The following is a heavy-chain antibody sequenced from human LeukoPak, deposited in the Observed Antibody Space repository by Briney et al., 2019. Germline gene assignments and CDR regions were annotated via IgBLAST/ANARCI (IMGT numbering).Heavy chain of an antibody. V-gene: IGHV3-7*03. D-gene: IGHD3-9*01. CDR1: GFTFSLYW. Sequence: GGSLKLSCAASGFTFSLYWMNWVRRAPGKGLEWVANIKQDGSEKNYVDSVKGRFTISRDNAKNSLYLQMNNLRVEDTAMYYCAGGTGFIIKDWGQGTLVTVSS. CDR3: AGGTGFIIKD. J-gene: IGHJ4*02. CDR2: IKQDGSEK.